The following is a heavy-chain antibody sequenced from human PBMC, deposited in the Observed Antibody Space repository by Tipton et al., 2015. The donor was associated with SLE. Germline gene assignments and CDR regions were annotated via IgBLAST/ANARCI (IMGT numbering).Heavy chain of an antibody. CDR2: IYYTGST. CDR3: ARTVVPAAFYYFDS. Sequence: TLSLTCTVSGDSIISGNSYLSWVRQHPGKGLEWIGYIYYTGSTHYNPSLRSRVSFSVDTSKNQFSLKLSSLTAADTAVYYCARTVVPAAFYYFDSWGRGTLVTVSS. J-gene: IGHJ4*02. D-gene: IGHD2-2*01. V-gene: IGHV4-31*03. CDR1: GDSIISGNSY.